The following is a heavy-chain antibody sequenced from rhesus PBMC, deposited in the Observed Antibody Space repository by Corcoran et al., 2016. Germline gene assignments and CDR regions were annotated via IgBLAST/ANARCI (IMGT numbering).Heavy chain of an antibody. CDR1: GFTFSRYE. CDR3: TRNYDDSGYYTGGYFDY. V-gene: IGHV3-100*02. D-gene: IGHD3-28*01. Sequence: DVQLVESGGGLVKPGGSLRLSCVASGFTFSRYEMHWVRQAPGKGLELVSVISESGGNQYYADSVKGRFTISRDNAKNLLFLQMNSLRAEDTAVYYCTRNYDDSGYYTGGYFDYWGQGVLVTVSS. J-gene: IGHJ4*01. CDR2: ISESGGNQ.